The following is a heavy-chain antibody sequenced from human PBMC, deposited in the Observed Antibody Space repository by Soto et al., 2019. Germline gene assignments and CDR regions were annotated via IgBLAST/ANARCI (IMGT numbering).Heavy chain of an antibody. J-gene: IGHJ4*02. Sequence: SDTLSLTCTVSGGSVSSSTYYWGWIRQPPGKGLEWIASIYYSGSTYYNPSLESRVTISVDTSKNQFSLKLSSVTAADTAVYYRAILRGYLDYWGQGTLVTVS. CDR1: GGSVSSSTYY. CDR2: IYYSGST. D-gene: IGHD2-15*01. CDR3: AILRGYLDY. V-gene: IGHV4-39*01.